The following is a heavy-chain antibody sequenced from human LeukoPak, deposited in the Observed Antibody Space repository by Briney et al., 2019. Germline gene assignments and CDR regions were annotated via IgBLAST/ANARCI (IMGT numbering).Heavy chain of an antibody. CDR3: ARSEIVVGPAY. D-gene: IGHD2-15*01. J-gene: IGHJ4*02. V-gene: IGHV1-8*01. Sequence: ASVKVSCKASGYTFTSYDINWVRQATGQGLEWMGWMNPNSGNTGYAQKFQGRATMTRNTSISTAYMELSSLRSEDTAVYYCARSEIVVGPAYWGQGTLVTVSS. CDR1: GYTFTSYD. CDR2: MNPNSGNT.